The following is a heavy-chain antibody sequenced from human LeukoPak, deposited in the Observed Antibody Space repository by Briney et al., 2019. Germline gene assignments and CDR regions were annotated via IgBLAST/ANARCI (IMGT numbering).Heavy chain of an antibody. CDR3: ARGWLQWGFDY. CDR2: TYYRSKWYN. D-gene: IGHD5-24*01. V-gene: IGHV6-1*01. CDR1: GDSVSSNSDA. Sequence: SQTLSLTCAISGDSVSSNSDAWNWIRQSPSRGLEWLGRTYYRSKWYNDYALSVKSRITINPETSKNQFSLQLNSVTPDDTAVYYCARGWLQWGFDYWGQGTLVTVSS. J-gene: IGHJ4*02.